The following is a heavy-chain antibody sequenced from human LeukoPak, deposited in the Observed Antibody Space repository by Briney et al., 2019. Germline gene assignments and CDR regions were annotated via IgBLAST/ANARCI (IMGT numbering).Heavy chain of an antibody. J-gene: IGHJ3*02. V-gene: IGHV3-7*01. D-gene: IGHD3-22*01. CDR3: ARDGDSSGYYIAFDI. CDR2: IKQDGSEK. Sequence: GGSLRLSCAASGFTFSSYWMSWVRQAPGKGLEWVANIKQDGSEKYYVDSVKGRFTISGDNAKNSLYLQMNSLRAEDTAVYYCARDGDSSGYYIAFDIWGQGTMVTVSS. CDR1: GFTFSSYW.